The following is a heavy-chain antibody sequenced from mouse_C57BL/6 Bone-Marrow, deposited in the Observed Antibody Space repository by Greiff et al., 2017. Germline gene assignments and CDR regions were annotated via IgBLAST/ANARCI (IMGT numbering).Heavy chain of an antibody. Sequence: EVKLVESGGDLVKPGGSLKLSCAASGFTFSSYGMSWVRQTPDKRLEWVATISSGGSYTYYPDSVKGRFTISRDNAKNTLYLQMSSLKSEDTAMYYCARHGYDYGFAYWGQGTLVTVSA. J-gene: IGHJ3*01. CDR3: ARHGYDYGFAY. D-gene: IGHD2-4*01. CDR1: GFTFSSYG. V-gene: IGHV5-6*01. CDR2: ISSGGSYT.